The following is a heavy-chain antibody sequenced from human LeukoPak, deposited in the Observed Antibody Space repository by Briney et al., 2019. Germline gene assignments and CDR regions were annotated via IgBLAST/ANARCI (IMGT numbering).Heavy chain of an antibody. V-gene: IGHV1-69*13. CDR3: ARDKAHCSGGSCYFEDY. J-gene: IGHJ4*02. CDR2: IIPIFGTA. D-gene: IGHD2-15*01. CDR1: GGTFSSYA. Sequence: ASVKVSCKASGGTFSSYAISWVRQAPGQGLEWMGGIIPIFGTANYAQKFQGRVTITADESTSTAYMGLSSLRSEDTAVYYCARDKAHCSGGSCYFEDYWGQGTLVTVSS.